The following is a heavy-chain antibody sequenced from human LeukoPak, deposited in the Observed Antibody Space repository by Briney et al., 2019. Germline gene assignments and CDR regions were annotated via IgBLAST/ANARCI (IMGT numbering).Heavy chain of an antibody. CDR2: IIPISGTT. V-gene: IGHV1-69*06. J-gene: IGHJ6*03. CDR3: ATLCCGSYYMDV. CDR1: VGTLNSYV. D-gene: IGHD2-15*01. Sequence: GASVKVSCKASVGTLNSYVISSVRQAPGQGLEWMGGIIPISGTTNNAQKFQGRVTITADKPTSTAYMELSSLRSEDTAVYYCATLCCGSYYMDVWGKGTTVTVSS.